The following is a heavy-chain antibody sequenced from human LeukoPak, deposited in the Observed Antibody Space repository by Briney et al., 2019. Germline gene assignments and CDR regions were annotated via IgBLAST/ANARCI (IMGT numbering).Heavy chain of an antibody. CDR2: IYSSGTT. V-gene: IGHV4-61*02. Sequence: SETLSLTCTVSGGSISSGSYYWNWIRQPAGKGLEWIGRIYSSGTTNYNPSLKSRVTISVDTSKNQFSLKLSSVTAADTAVYYCARALPAADIDYWGQGTLVTVSS. D-gene: IGHD2-2*01. CDR1: GGSISSGSYY. CDR3: ARALPAADIDY. J-gene: IGHJ4*02.